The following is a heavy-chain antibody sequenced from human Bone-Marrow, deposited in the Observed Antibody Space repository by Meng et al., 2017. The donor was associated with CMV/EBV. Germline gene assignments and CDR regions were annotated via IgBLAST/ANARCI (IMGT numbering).Heavy chain of an antibody. D-gene: IGHD3-3*01. Sequence: ASVKVSCKASGYTFTGYYMHWVRQAPGQGLEWMGWINPNSGGTNYAQKFQGRVTMTRDTSISTAYMELSRLRSDDTAVYYCAGDAGRLFGVFHIDYWGQGTLVTVSS. CDR1: GYTFTGYY. CDR2: INPNSGGT. CDR3: AGDAGRLFGVFHIDY. J-gene: IGHJ4*02. V-gene: IGHV1-2*02.